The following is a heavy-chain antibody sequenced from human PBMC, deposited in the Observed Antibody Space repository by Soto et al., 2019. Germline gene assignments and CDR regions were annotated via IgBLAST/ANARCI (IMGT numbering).Heavy chain of an antibody. J-gene: IGHJ6*02. Sequence: EVQLLESGGGLVQPGGSLRLSCAASGFTFSSYAMRWVRQAAGKGLEWVSAISGSGGSTYYADSVKGRFSNSRDNSKNTTYLKKNSRRAEDAAVYYWGNDDRGKRSSFGVVRGGMDAWGQGTTVTVSS. CDR2: ISGSGGST. CDR1: GFTFSSYA. CDR3: GNDDRGKRSSFGVVRGGMDA. D-gene: IGHD3-3*01. V-gene: IGHV3-23*01.